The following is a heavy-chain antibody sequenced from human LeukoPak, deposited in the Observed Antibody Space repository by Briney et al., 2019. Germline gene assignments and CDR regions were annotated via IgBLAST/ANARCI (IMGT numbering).Heavy chain of an antibody. Sequence: GGSLRLSCAASGFTISNRDMNWVRQAPGKGLEWVANINQDESEKYFVDSLKGRFTISRDNAKNSLYLQMNSLRAEDTAVYYCARDCVIVGAPCYDYWGQGTLVTVSS. J-gene: IGHJ4*02. V-gene: IGHV3-7*04. D-gene: IGHD1-26*01. CDR3: ARDCVIVGAPCYDY. CDR2: INQDESEK. CDR1: GFTISNRD.